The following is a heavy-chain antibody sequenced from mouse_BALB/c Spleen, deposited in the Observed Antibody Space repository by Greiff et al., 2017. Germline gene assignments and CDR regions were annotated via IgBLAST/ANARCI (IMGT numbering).Heavy chain of an antibody. J-gene: IGHJ3*01. V-gene: IGHV14-4*02. D-gene: IGHD1-1*01. CDR2: IDPENGDT. Sequence: VQLQQSGAELVRSGATVKLTCTASGFYIKDYYMHWVKQRPEQGLEWIGWIDPENGDTEYAPKFQGKAIMTADTSSNTAYLQLSSLTSEDTAVYYCNAMDYYRISDVAYWVQGTLVTVSA. CDR3: NAMDYYRISDVAY. CDR1: GFYIKDYY.